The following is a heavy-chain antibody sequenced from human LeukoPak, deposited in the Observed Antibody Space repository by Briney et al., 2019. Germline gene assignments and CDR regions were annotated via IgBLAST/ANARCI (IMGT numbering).Heavy chain of an antibody. Sequence: ASVKVSCKVSGYTLTELSMHWVRQAPGKGLVWMGGFDPEDGETIYAQKFQGRVTMIEDTSTDTAYMELSSLRSEGTAVYYCATLYTAMAPFDYWGQGTLVTVSS. CDR2: FDPEDGET. CDR1: GYTLTELS. J-gene: IGHJ4*02. V-gene: IGHV1-24*01. CDR3: ATLYTAMAPFDY. D-gene: IGHD5-18*01.